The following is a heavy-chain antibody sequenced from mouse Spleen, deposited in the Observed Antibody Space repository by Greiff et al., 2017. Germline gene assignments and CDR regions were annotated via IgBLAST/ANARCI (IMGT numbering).Heavy chain of an antibody. CDR3: TVLSYGSTFDY. D-gene: IGHD1-1*01. CDR2: IRLKSDNYAT. Sequence: EVQRVESGGGLVQPGGSMKLSCVASGFTFSNYWMNWVRQSPEKGLEWVAQIRLKSDNYATHYAESVKGRFTISRDDSKSSVYLQMNNLRAEDTGIYYCTVLSYGSTFDYWGQGTTLTVSS. V-gene: IGHV6-3*01. CDR1: GFTFSNYW. J-gene: IGHJ2*01.